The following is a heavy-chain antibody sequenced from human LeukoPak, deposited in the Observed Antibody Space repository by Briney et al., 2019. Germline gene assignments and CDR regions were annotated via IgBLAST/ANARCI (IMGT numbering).Heavy chain of an antibody. CDR1: GFTFNTYS. CDR2: IDSSGGYM. V-gene: IGHV3-21*04. J-gene: IGHJ4*02. CDR3: ARSSMVTWPFDY. D-gene: IGHD5-18*01. Sequence: PGGSLRLSCEASGFTFNTYSMNWARQAPGKGLEWVSSIDSSGGYMFYADSVKGRFIISRDNSKNTLYLQMNSLRAEDTAVYYCARSSMVTWPFDYWGQGTLVTVTS.